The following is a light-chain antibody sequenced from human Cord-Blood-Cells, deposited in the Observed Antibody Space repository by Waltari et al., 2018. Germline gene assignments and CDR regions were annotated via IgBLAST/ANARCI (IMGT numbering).Light chain of an antibody. CDR2: DVS. CDR3: CSYAGSYV. J-gene: IGLJ1*01. CDR1: SSDVGGYNY. Sequence: QSALTQPRSVSGSPGQSVTITGTGTSSDVGGYNYVSWYQQHPAKAPKLMIYDVSKRPSVVPERCPGSRSGNPASLTSAGVQSEDEANYYCCSYAGSYVFGSGTNVTVL. V-gene: IGLV2-11*01.